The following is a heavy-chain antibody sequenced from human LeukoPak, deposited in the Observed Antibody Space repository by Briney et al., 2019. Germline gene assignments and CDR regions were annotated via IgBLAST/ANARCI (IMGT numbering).Heavy chain of an antibody. J-gene: IGHJ4*02. V-gene: IGHV3-74*01. CDR2: IKPDGSGT. Sequence: GGSLRLSCAASGFTFSNYWMHWVRQAPGKGLVWVSRIKPDGSGTSYVDSAKGRFTISRDNAKSTLYLQMNSLGAEDTAVYYCAKDAVYGSGSVDYWGQGALVTVSS. D-gene: IGHD3-10*01. CDR3: AKDAVYGSGSVDY. CDR1: GFTFSNYW.